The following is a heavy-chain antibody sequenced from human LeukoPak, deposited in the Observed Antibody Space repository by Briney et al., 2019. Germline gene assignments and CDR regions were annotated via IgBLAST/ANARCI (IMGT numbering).Heavy chain of an antibody. V-gene: IGHV4-39*01. Sequence: SETLSLTCTVSGGSISSSSYYWGWIRQPPGKGLEWIGSIYYSGSTYYNPSLKSRVTISVDTSKNQFSLKLSSVTAADTAVYYCARHTYNSGWYNWFDPWGQGTLVTVSS. CDR2: IYYSGST. D-gene: IGHD6-19*01. CDR1: GGSISSSSYY. J-gene: IGHJ5*02. CDR3: ARHTYNSGWYNWFDP.